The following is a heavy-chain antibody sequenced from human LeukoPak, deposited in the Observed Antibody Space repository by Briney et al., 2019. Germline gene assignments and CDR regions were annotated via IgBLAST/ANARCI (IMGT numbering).Heavy chain of an antibody. Sequence: GGSLRLSCVASGFAFRNNAMSWVRQAPGKGLEWVSLIRDSGGRTNYPDSVKGRFTISRDNSKNTLYLQMNTLRAEETAIYYCASSYGSSAYYPLDYWGQGTLLTVFS. CDR3: ASSYGSSAYYPLDY. V-gene: IGHV3-23*01. D-gene: IGHD3-22*01. J-gene: IGHJ4*02. CDR1: GFAFRNNA. CDR2: IRDSGGRT.